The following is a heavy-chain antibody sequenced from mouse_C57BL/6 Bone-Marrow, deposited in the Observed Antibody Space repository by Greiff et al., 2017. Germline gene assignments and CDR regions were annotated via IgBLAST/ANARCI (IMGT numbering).Heavy chain of an antibody. J-gene: IGHJ4*01. V-gene: IGHV1-53*01. D-gene: IGHD2-10*02. Sequence: QVQLQQPGTELVKPGASVKLSCKASGYTFTSYWMHWVKQRPGQGLEWIGNINPSNGGTNYNEKFKSKATLPVDKSSSTAYMQLSSLTSEDSAVYYCARLGLVRGAMDYWGQGTSVTVSS. CDR2: INPSNGGT. CDR1: GYTFTSYW. CDR3: ARLGLVRGAMDY.